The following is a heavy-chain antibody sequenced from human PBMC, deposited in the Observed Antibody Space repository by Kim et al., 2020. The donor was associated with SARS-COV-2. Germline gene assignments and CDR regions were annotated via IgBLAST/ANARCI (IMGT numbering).Heavy chain of an antibody. J-gene: IGHJ4*02. CDR3: AKAPRGGDILTGFDY. D-gene: IGHD3-9*01. CDR1: EFTFSNFA. CDR2: ISGSGGSR. Sequence: GGSLRLSCTASEFTFSNFAMSWVRQAPGEGLEWVSIISGSGGSRYYADSVKGRFTISRDNSKNTVYLQMDSLRAEDTAVYYCAKAPRGGDILTGFDYWGQGTLVTVSS. V-gene: IGHV3-23*01.